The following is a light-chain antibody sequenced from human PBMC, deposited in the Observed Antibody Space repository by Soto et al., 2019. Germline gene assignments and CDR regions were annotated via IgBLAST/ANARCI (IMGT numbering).Light chain of an antibody. Sequence: EIQMTQSPCTLSASLADRVTITCLASQSISSWLAWYQQKPGKAPKLLIYDASSLGSGVPSRFSGSGSGTEFTLTISSLQPDDFASYFCLQYYNFSWTFGQGTKVDIK. V-gene: IGKV1-5*01. J-gene: IGKJ1*01. CDR3: LQYYNFSWT. CDR2: DAS. CDR1: QSISSW.